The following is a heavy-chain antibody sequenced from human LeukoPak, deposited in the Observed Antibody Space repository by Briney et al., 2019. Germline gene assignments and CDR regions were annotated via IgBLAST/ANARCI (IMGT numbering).Heavy chain of an antibody. J-gene: IGHJ5*02. D-gene: IGHD2-15*01. V-gene: IGHV3-33*08. Sequence: GGSLRLSCAASGFTFSSYAMHWVRQAPGKGLEWVAVIWYDGSNKYYADSVKGRFTISRDNSKNTLYLQMNSLRAEDTAVYYCARRYCSGGSCYSFRGDWFDPWGQGTLVTVSS. CDR3: ARRYCSGGSCYSFRGDWFDP. CDR1: GFTFSSYA. CDR2: IWYDGSNK.